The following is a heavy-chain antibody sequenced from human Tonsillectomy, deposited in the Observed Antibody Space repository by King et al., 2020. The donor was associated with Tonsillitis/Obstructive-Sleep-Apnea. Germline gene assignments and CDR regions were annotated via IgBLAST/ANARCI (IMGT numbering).Heavy chain of an antibody. CDR1: GGSISSYY. CDR2: IYYSGST. J-gene: IGHJ3*02. CDR3: ARDIVLEDEGDAFDI. Sequence: QLQESGPGLVKPSETLSLTCTFSGGSISSYYWSWIRQPPGKGLEWIGYIYYSGSTNYNTSLKSRVTISVDTSKNQFSLKLSSVTAADSAVYYCARDIVLEDEGDAFDIWGQGTMVTVSS. V-gene: IGHV4-59*01. D-gene: IGHD2-21*01.